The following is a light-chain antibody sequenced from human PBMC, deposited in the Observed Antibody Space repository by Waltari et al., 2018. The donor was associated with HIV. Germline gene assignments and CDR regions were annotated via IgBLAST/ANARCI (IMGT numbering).Light chain of an antibody. V-gene: IGLV2-8*01. CDR3: SSYAGSNSLVV. CDR1: SRAVGGYHY. J-gene: IGLJ2*01. Sequence: QSALTPPPSASGSPGPSATISRAGTSRAVGGYHYVPWYQQHPGTAPKLRIYEVSKRPSGVPDRFSGSKSGNTASLTVSGLQAEDEADYYCSSYAGSNSLVVFGGGTKLTVL. CDR2: EVS.